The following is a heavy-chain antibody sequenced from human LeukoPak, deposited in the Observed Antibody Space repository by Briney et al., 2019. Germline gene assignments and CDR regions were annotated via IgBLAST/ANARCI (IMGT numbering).Heavy chain of an antibody. Sequence: ASVKVSCKASGYTFTSYDINWVRQATGQGLEWMGCMNPNSGNTGYAQKFQGRVTITRNTSISTAYMELSSLRSEDTAVYYCARAGGWGPGGAFDIWGQGTMVTVSS. CDR2: MNPNSGNT. CDR3: ARAGGWGPGGAFDI. D-gene: IGHD6-19*01. CDR1: GYTFTSYD. J-gene: IGHJ3*02. V-gene: IGHV1-8*03.